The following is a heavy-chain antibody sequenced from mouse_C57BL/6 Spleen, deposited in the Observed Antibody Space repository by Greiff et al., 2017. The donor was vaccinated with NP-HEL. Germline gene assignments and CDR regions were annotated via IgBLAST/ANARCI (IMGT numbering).Heavy chain of an antibody. D-gene: IGHD2-5*01. J-gene: IGHJ3*01. CDR2: ISDGGSYT. CDR1: GFTFSSYA. CDR3: AREKGYSNAFAY. Sequence: EVKLMESGGGLVKPGGSLKLSCAASGFTFSSYAMSWVRQTPEKRLEWVATISDGGSYTYYPDNVKGRFTISRDNAKNNLYLQMSHLKSEDTAMYYCAREKGYSNAFAYWGQGTLVTVSA. V-gene: IGHV5-4*01.